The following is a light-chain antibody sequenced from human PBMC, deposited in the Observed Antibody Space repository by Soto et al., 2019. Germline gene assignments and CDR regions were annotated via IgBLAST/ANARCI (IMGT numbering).Light chain of an antibody. Sequence: QSAPAQPASVSGSPRQSIIISCTGTSSDVGAFNYVSWYQQHPGEAPKVLIFEVSNRPSGVSNRFSGSKYGITASLSMSGLQPEDEADYYCGSYTTTSTLVVFGGGTKVTVL. CDR1: SSDVGAFNY. V-gene: IGLV2-14*01. J-gene: IGLJ2*01. CDR2: EVS. CDR3: GSYTTTSTLVV.